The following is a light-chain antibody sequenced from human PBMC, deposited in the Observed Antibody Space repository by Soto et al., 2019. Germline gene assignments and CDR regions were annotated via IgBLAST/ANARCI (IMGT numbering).Light chain of an antibody. V-gene: IGKV3-20*01. J-gene: IGKJ3*01. CDR2: AAF. CDR3: HQYGRTLQT. Sequence: VLTQSPATLYLSPGEGATLSCRASQVVSGDYLAWYQKKPGQAPRLLIHAAFNRASGIPNRFSGRGSGTDFTLTISSLEPEDFAVYYCHQYGRTLQTFGPGTKVD. CDR1: QVVSGDY.